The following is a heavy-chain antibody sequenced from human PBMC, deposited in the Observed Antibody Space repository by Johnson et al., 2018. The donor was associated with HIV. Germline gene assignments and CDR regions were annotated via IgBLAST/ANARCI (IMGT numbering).Heavy chain of an antibody. J-gene: IGHJ3*02. CDR3: ARAVCRGGRCYSHDAFDI. CDR1: GFTFSSYD. Sequence: MQLVESGGGLNQPGGSLRLTSAASGFTFSSYDMHWVRQATGTGLEWVSTIGTAGDTYYPGSVKGRFTVSREDAKNSLYLQMNSLRAGDTALYYCARAVCRGGRCYSHDAFDIWGQGTMVTVSS. V-gene: IGHV3-13*01. CDR2: IGTAGDT. D-gene: IGHD2-15*01.